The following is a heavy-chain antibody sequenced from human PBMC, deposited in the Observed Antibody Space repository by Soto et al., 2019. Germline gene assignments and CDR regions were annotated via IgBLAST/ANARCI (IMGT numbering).Heavy chain of an antibody. CDR3: ARVGPTGWFDP. CDR2: INTKPGGT. CDR1: GYSFTDYY. V-gene: IGHV1-2*02. J-gene: IGHJ5*02. Sequence: QVHLVQSGAEVKKPGASVKVSCKASGYSFTDYYMHWVRQAPGQGLEWMGWINTKPGGTNYAQRVQGRVTMTGDTSIKTAYMELSRLRSDDTAVYYCARVGPTGWFDPWGQGTVVTVSS.